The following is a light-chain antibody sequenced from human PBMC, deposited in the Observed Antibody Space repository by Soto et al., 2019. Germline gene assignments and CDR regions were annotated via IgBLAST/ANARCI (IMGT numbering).Light chain of an antibody. J-gene: IGKJ3*01. V-gene: IGKV1-27*01. CDR1: QGISNY. CDR3: QGHNSAAPFG. CDR2: AAS. Sequence: DIQMTQSPSSLSASVGDRVTITCRASQGISNYLAWYQQKPGKTPQLLIYAASTLQSGVPSRFSGSGSGTDFTLTISSLQAEDVATYYCQGHNSAAPFGLGPGTKVYLK.